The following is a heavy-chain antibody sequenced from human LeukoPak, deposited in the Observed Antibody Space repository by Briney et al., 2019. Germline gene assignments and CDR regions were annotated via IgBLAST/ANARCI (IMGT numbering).Heavy chain of an antibody. V-gene: IGHV4-59*01. CDR3: ARLFHPALSGNYPFDY. D-gene: IGHD1-26*01. Sequence: PSETLSLTCTVSGGSINSYYWSWIRQPPGKGLEWIAYIYYSGSTSYNPSLKSRVTISVDTSKNQFSPKLNSVTAADTAMYYCARLFHPALSGNYPFDYWGQGTLVTVSS. J-gene: IGHJ4*02. CDR1: GGSINSYY. CDR2: IYYSGST.